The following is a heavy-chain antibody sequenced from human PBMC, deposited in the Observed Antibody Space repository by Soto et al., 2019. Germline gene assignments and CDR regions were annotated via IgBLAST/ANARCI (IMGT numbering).Heavy chain of an antibody. CDR2: ISYDGSNK. Sequence: GGSLRLSCAASGFTFSSYAMHWVRQAPGKGLEWVAVISYDGSNKYYADSVKGRFTISRDNSKNTLYLQMNSLRAEDTAVYYCARVVRSGMDVWGQGTTVTVSS. CDR3: ARVVRSGMDV. V-gene: IGHV3-30-3*01. D-gene: IGHD2-15*01. CDR1: GFTFSSYA. J-gene: IGHJ6*02.